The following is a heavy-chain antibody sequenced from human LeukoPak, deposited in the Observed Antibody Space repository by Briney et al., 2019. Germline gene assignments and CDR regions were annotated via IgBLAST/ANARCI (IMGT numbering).Heavy chain of an antibody. Sequence: GGSLRLSCAASGFTFSNYGMTWVRQAPGKGLEWVANINQDGSEKYYVDSVKGRFTISRDITKNSVYLQMNSLRVEDTAVYYCARNRGVDNWGQGTLVTVSS. CDR1: GFTFSNYG. J-gene: IGHJ4*02. CDR2: INQDGSEK. V-gene: IGHV3-7*05. CDR3: ARNRGVDN. D-gene: IGHD2/OR15-2a*01.